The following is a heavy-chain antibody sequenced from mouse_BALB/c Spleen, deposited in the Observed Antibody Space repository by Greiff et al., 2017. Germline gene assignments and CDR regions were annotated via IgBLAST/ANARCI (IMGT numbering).Heavy chain of an antibody. CDR3: ASLGWYAMDY. D-gene: IGHD2-3*01. Sequence: EVKLVESGGGLVKPGGSLKLSCAASGFTFSSYAMSWVRQSPEKRLEWVAEISSGGSYTYYPDTVTGRFTISRDNAKNTLYLEMSSLRSEDTAMYYCASLGWYAMDYWGQGTSVTVSS. J-gene: IGHJ4*01. CDR2: ISSGGSYT. CDR1: GFTFSSYA. V-gene: IGHV5-9-4*01.